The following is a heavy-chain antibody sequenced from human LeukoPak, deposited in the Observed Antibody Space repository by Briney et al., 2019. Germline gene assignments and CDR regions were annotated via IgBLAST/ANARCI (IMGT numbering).Heavy chain of an antibody. D-gene: IGHD4-17*01. CDR3: ARAQTTVITAYFDY. J-gene: IGHJ4*02. V-gene: IGHV4-59*01. Sequence: SETLSLTCTVSGGSISTYYWSWIQQPPGKGLEWIGYIYYSGSTNYNPSLKSRVTISVDTSKNQFSLKLSSVTAADTAVYYCARAQTTVITAYFDYWGQGTLVTVSS. CDR1: GGSISTYY. CDR2: IYYSGST.